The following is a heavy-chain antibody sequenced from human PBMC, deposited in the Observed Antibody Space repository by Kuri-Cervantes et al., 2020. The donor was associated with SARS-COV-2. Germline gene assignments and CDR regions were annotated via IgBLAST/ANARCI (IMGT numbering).Heavy chain of an antibody. CDR1: GFSLLTSGVG. D-gene: IGHD2-2*02. V-gene: IGHV2-5*01. J-gene: IGHJ1*01. CDR3: AHTQLGYCSSTSCYISAEYFQH. Sequence: SGPTLVKPTQTLTLTCTFSGFSLLTSGVGVGWIRQTPGKGVEWHALIYWNDDKRYSPSLTSRVTITKDTSKNQVVLTMTNMDPVDTATYYCAHTQLGYCSSTSCYISAEYFQHWGQGTLVTVSS. CDR2: IYWNDDK.